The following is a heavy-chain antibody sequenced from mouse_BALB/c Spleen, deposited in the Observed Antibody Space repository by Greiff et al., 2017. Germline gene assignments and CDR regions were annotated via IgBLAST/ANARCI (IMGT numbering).Heavy chain of an antibody. Sequence: VQLQQSGPGLVQPSQSLSITCTVSGFSLTSYGVHWVRQSPGKGLEWLGVIWSGGSTDYNAAFISRLSISKDNSKSQVFFKMNSLQANDTAIYYCARDPYDYDGQVVDYWGQGTSVTVSS. CDR3: ARDPYDYDGQVVDY. CDR2: IWSGGST. D-gene: IGHD2-4*01. V-gene: IGHV2-2*02. J-gene: IGHJ4*01. CDR1: GFSLTSYG.